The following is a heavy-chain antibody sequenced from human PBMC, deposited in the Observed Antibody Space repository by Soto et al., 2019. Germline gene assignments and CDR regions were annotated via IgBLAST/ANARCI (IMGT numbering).Heavy chain of an antibody. J-gene: IGHJ4*02. CDR2: ISGSGGSI. D-gene: IGHD5-18*01. CDR1: GFTFSSYA. CDR3: VKGISYGHDFLDY. Sequence: DVQLLESGGDLVQPGESLRLSCVASGFTFSSYAMNWVRQAPGMGLEWVSTISGSGGSIYYADSVKGRFAISRDNSKNTLFLQMSSLRVEDTAIYYCVKGISYGHDFLDYWGQGTLVTVSS. V-gene: IGHV3-23*01.